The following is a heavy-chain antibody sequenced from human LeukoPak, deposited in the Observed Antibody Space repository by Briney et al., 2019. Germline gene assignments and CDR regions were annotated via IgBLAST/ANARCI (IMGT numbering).Heavy chain of an antibody. CDR1: GFTFSSYA. V-gene: IGHV3-23*01. CDR2: ISGRGGST. D-gene: IGHD3-10*01. Sequence: GGSLRLSCAASGFTFSSYAMSWVRQTPGKGLEWVSAISGRGGSTYYADSVKGRFTISRDNSKNTLYPQINSLRAEDTAVYYCAKETASDFGGAVDYWGQGTLVTVSS. CDR3: AKETASDFGGAVDY. J-gene: IGHJ4*02.